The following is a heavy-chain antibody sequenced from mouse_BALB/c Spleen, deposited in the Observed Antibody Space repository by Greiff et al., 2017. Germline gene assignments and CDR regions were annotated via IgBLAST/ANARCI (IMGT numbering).Heavy chain of an antibody. J-gene: IGHJ4*01. Sequence: VQVVESGAELMKPGASVKISCKATGYTFSSYWIEWVKQRPGHGLEWIGEILPGSGSTNYNEKFKGKATFTADTSSNTAYMQLSSLTSEDSAVYYCASRGIDYAMDYWGQGTSVTVSS. CDR1: GYTFSSYW. CDR2: ILPGSGST. V-gene: IGHV1-9*01. CDR3: ASRGIDYAMDY.